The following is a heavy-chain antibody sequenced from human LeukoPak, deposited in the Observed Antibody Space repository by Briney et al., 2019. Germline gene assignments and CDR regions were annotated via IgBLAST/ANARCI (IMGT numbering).Heavy chain of an antibody. V-gene: IGHV3-48*04. Sequence: QTGGSLRLSCAASGFTFSSYSMNWVRQAPGKGLEWVSYISSSSSTIYYADSVKGRFTISRDNAKNSLYLQMNSLRAEDTAVYYCARDLGPIGYGDYDWFDPWGQGTLVTVSS. J-gene: IGHJ5*02. CDR3: ARDLGPIGYGDYDWFDP. CDR2: ISSSSSTI. D-gene: IGHD4-17*01. CDR1: GFTFSSYS.